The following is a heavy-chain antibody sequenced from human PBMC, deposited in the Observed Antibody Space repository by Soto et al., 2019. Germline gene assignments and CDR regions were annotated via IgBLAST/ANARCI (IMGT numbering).Heavy chain of an antibody. CDR2: MNPNSGNT. D-gene: IGHD6-25*01. Sequence: QVQLVQSGAEVKKPGASVKVSCKASGYTFTSYDINWVRQSTGQVLAWMGWMNPNSGNTGYAQKFQGRVTMTRNTSISTAYMELSSLRSEDTAVYYCARGGRLSNYYDYGMDVWGQGTTVTVSS. J-gene: IGHJ6*02. CDR3: ARGGRLSNYYDYGMDV. V-gene: IGHV1-8*01. CDR1: GYTFTSYD.